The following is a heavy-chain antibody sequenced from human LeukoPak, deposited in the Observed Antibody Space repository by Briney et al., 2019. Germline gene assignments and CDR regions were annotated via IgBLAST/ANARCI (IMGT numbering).Heavy chain of an antibody. Sequence: GGSLRLSCAASGFTFSSYGMHWVRQAPGKGLEWVAFIWYDGSNKYYADSVKGRFTISRDNSKNTLYLQMNSLRAEDTAVYYCARDPAYYYDSSGYYDNWGQGTLVTVSS. V-gene: IGHV3-33*01. J-gene: IGHJ4*02. CDR3: ARDPAYYYDSSGYYDN. CDR2: IWYDGSNK. D-gene: IGHD3-22*01. CDR1: GFTFSSYG.